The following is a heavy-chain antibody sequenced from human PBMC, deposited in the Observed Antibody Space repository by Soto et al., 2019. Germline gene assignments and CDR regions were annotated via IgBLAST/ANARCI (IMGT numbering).Heavy chain of an antibody. Sequence: GGSLRLSCAASGFTFSDYYMDWVRQAPGKGLEWVGRIRNKVRTYSTEYAASVKGRFIISRDDSKNSLDLQMNSLKTEDTAEXXXARGRXVTTNWYIDLWGRGTLVTVSS. CDR1: GFTFSDYY. CDR2: IRNKVRTYST. CDR3: ARGRXVTTNWYIDL. V-gene: IGHV3-72*01. J-gene: IGHJ2*01. D-gene: IGHD4-17*01.